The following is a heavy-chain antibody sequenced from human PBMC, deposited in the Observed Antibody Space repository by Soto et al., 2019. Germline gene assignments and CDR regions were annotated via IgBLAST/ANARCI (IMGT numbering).Heavy chain of an antibody. J-gene: IGHJ6*02. CDR2: IRSKANSYAT. D-gene: IGHD3-3*01. CDR1: GCTFSGSA. V-gene: IGHV3-73*01. Sequence: GVTRRRSWAAAGCTFSGSAMRWVRQASGKGLEWVGRIRSKANSYATAYAASVKGRFTISRDDSKNTAYLQMNRLKSEDTAVYYSTRSFRWSDFWSGSLDVWGQGTTVTVSS. CDR3: TRSFRWSDFWSGSLDV.